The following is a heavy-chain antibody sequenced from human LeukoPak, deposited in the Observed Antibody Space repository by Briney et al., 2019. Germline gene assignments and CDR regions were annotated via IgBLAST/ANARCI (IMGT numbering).Heavy chain of an antibody. J-gene: IGHJ4*02. CDR3: AKSGYNRFDY. CDR2: IFYSGST. Sequence: PSETLSLTCTVSSGSISTSNYYWGWVRQPPGKALEWIGNIFYSGSTYYSPSLKSRVTISLDTSRNQFSLKLNSVTAADTAVYYCAKSGYNRFDYWGQGTLVTVSS. CDR1: SGSISTSNYY. V-gene: IGHV4-39*07. D-gene: IGHD5-24*01.